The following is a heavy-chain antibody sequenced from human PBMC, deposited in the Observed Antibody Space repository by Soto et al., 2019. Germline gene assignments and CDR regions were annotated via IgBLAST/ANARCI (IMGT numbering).Heavy chain of an antibody. CDR3: TRRYYDSSGTNWFDP. CDR1: GGSISSGDYY. CDR2: IYYSGST. Sequence: SETLSLTCTVSGGSISSGDYYWSWIRQHPGKGLEWIGYIYYSGSTYYNPSLKSRVTISVDASKNQFSLKLSSVTAADTAVYYYTRRYYDSSGTNWFDPWGQGALVTVSS. V-gene: IGHV4-30-4*08. D-gene: IGHD3-22*01. J-gene: IGHJ5*02.